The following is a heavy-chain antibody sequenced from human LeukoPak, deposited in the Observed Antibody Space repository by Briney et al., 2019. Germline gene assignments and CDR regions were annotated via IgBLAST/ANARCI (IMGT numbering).Heavy chain of an antibody. Sequence: GGSLRLSCTASGFTFSHYWMGWVRQAPGKGLQWVADIKQDESEKYYVDSVKGRFTISRDNAKNSMYLQMNSLRAEDTAVYYCARDRYCSDSSCPHFDYWGQGTLVTVSS. D-gene: IGHD2-15*01. V-gene: IGHV3-7*01. CDR3: ARDRYCSDSSCPHFDY. CDR1: GFTFSHYW. J-gene: IGHJ4*02. CDR2: IKQDESEK.